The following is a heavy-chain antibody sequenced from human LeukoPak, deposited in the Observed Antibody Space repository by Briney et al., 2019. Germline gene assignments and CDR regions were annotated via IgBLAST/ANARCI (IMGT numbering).Heavy chain of an antibody. CDR2: IWYDGSNK. V-gene: IGHV3-33*01. J-gene: IGHJ4*02. Sequence: PGGSLRLSCAASGFTFSSYVMHWVRQAPGKGLEWVAVIWYDGSNKYYADSVQGRFTISRDNSKSTLYLQMNSLRVEDTAVYYCARDPVDLVLIPAAGQGFDYWGQGTLVTVSS. CDR1: GFTFSSYV. D-gene: IGHD2-2*01. CDR3: ARDPVDLVLIPAAGQGFDY.